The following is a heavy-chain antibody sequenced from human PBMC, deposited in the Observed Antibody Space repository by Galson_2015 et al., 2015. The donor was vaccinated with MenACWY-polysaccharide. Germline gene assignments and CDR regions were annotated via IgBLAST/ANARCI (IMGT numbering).Heavy chain of an antibody. D-gene: IGHD3-16*01. CDR2: IRTEGDTT. Sequence: SLRLSCAASGFTFNNYAVNWVRQAPGEGLEWVSYIRTEGDTTHYADSVKGRFTVSRDNAKDSMYLQMNSLRDEDTAIYYCVRDMTPGSNDAFDIWGQGTMVAVSS. V-gene: IGHV3-48*02. J-gene: IGHJ3*02. CDR3: VRDMTPGSNDAFDI. CDR1: GFTFNNYA.